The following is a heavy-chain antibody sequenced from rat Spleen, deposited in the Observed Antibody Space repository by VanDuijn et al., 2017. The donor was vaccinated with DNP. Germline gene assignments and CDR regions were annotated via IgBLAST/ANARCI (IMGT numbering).Heavy chain of an antibody. CDR1: GFSFSDYY. Sequence: EVQLVESGGGLVQPGRSLKLSCAASGFSFSDYYMAWVRQAPTKGLEWVAYIRYDGGTTYYGDSVKGRFTISRDNVKSTLYLQMNSLRSEDMATYYCARHVLPLRVWDYWGQGVMVTVSS. CDR3: ARHVLPLRVWDY. V-gene: IGHV5-22*01. CDR2: IRYDGGTT. J-gene: IGHJ2*01. D-gene: IGHD1-4*01.